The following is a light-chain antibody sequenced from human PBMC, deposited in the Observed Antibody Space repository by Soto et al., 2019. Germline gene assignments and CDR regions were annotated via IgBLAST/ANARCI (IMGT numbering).Light chain of an antibody. V-gene: IGLV2-8*01. CDR1: ASDVGGYSY. Sequence: QSALTQPPSASGSPGQSVTISCTGTASDVGGYSYVSWYQQHPGKAPKLIIYGVNKRPSGVPDRFSGSKSGNTASLTVSGLQADDEADYYCSSYAGSNILLFGGGTKVTVL. CDR2: GVN. J-gene: IGLJ2*01. CDR3: SSYAGSNILL.